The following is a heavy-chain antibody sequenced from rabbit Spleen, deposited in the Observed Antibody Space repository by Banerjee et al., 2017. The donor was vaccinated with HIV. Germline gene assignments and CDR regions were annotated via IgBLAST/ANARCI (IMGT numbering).Heavy chain of an antibody. CDR3: ARDGSGGISYYFNL. Sequence: QEQLEESGGGLVQPEGSLTLTCTASGFSFTSYYDMCWVRQAPGKGLEWIAFIAPDYDHIHYATWVNGRFTISLDNAPNTVTLQLNSLTAADTATYFCARDGSGGISYYFNLWGQGTLVTVS. CDR1: GFSFTSYYD. V-gene: IGHV1S45*01. CDR2: IAPDYDHI. D-gene: IGHD1-1*01. J-gene: IGHJ4*01.